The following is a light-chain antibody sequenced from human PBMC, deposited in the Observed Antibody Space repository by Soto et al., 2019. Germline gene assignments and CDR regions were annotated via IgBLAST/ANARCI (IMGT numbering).Light chain of an antibody. Sequence: QPVLTQPPSASGTPGQRVTISWSGSSSNIGSNYVYWYQQLPGTAPKLLIYRNNQRPSGVPDRFSGSKSGTSASLAISGLRSEDEADYYCAAWDDSLSGVFGGGTKLTVL. CDR1: SSNIGSNY. J-gene: IGLJ2*01. V-gene: IGLV1-47*01. CDR2: RNN. CDR3: AAWDDSLSGV.